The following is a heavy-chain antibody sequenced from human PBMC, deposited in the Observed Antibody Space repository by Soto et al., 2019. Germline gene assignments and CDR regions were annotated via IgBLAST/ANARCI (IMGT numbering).Heavy chain of an antibody. V-gene: IGHV3-23*01. CDR1: GFTFSSYA. CDR3: AKVVPAFYYMDV. D-gene: IGHD2-2*01. Sequence: PGGSLRLSCAASGFTFSSYAMSWVRQAPEKGLEWVSAISGSGGRTYNADSVKGRFTIARDNTQNTQYLQMNSLRAEDTAVYYCAKVVPAFYYMDVWGQGTAVTVSS. CDR2: ISGSGGRT. J-gene: IGHJ6*03.